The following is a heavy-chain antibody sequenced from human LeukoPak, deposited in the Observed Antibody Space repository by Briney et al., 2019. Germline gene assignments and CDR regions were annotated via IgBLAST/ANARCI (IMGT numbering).Heavy chain of an antibody. Sequence: GGSLRLSCVASGFTFSSYAMHWVRQTPGKGLEYVSGINSNGGSTHYANSVKGRFTISRDNSKHTLYLQMGSLRSDDTAVYYCARVGDILTGYPYYFDYWGQGTLATVSS. CDR2: INSNGGST. V-gene: IGHV3-64*01. J-gene: IGHJ4*02. D-gene: IGHD3-9*01. CDR3: ARVGDILTGYPYYFDY. CDR1: GFTFSSYA.